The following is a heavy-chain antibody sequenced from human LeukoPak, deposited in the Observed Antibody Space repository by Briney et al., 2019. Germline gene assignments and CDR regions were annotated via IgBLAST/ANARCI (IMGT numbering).Heavy chain of an antibody. D-gene: IGHD6-6*01. CDR1: GGSFSGYY. CDR2: INHSGST. CDR3: ARRSIAARVFDY. V-gene: IGHV4-34*01. J-gene: IGHJ4*02. Sequence: SSETLSLTCAVYGGSFSGYYWSWIRQPPGKGLEWIGEINHSGSTNYNPSLKSRVTISVDTSKNQFSLKLSSVTAADTAVYYCARRSIAARVFDYWGQGTLVTVSS.